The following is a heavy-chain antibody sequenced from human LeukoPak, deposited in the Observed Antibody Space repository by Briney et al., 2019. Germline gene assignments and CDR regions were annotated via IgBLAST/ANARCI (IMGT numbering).Heavy chain of an antibody. D-gene: IGHD3-22*01. CDR1: GYTFTGYY. CDR2: INPNSGGT. J-gene: IGHJ4*02. Sequence: GASVKVSCKASGYTFTGYYMHWVRQAPGQGLEGMGWINPNSGGTNYAQKFQGRVTMTSDTSISTAYMELSRLRSDDTAVYYCAKRADWDSSGYYPDYWGQGTLVTVSS. CDR3: AKRADWDSSGYYPDY. V-gene: IGHV1-2*02.